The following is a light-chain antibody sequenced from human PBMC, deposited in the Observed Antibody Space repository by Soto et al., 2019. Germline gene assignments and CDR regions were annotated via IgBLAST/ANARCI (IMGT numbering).Light chain of an antibody. CDR3: QQYKPASWT. Sequence: DIQMTQSPSTLSASVGDRVTITCRASQSVSNWLAWYQQKPGKAPKLLIYKASSLESGVPSRFSGSGSGTELTVTISSLQPDDFATYYCQQYKPASWTFGQGTKVEIK. J-gene: IGKJ1*01. CDR2: KAS. V-gene: IGKV1-5*03. CDR1: QSVSNW.